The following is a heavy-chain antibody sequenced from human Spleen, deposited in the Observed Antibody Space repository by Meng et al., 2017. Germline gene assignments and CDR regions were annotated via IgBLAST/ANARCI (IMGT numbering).Heavy chain of an antibody. Sequence: QVLLQVWAAGLLNPSEPLALTCVLSGVSFSDYDWSGIRQPPGKGLEWIGEINHSGSTNDNPSLEGRVTLSVDTSKNQFSRKLSYVTAADTAVYYCARVITMVRGRFDYWGQGTLVTVSS. J-gene: IGHJ4*02. CDR2: INHSGST. V-gene: IGHV4-34*01. D-gene: IGHD3-10*01. CDR3: ARVITMVRGRFDY. CDR1: GVSFSDYD.